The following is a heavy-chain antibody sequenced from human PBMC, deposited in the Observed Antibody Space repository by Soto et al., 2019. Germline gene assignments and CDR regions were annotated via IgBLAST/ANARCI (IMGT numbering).Heavy chain of an antibody. V-gene: IGHV1-69*06. D-gene: IGHD6-25*01. CDR3: ASERSGQQCDF. CDR1: GVTFRSDG. CDR2: IIPTFGTA. Sequence: QVQLVQSGTVVQRRGSSVKVSCQACGVTFRSDGMAWVRQAPGQGLEWMGGIIPTFGTATYAPKFQGRVTITADKSTNTAYMELSSQSSEDTAVDYCASERSGQQCDFGSQATVITVSS. J-gene: IGHJ4*02.